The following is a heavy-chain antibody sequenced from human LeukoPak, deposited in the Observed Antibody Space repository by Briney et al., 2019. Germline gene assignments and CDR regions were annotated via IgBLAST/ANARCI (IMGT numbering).Heavy chain of an antibody. J-gene: IGHJ4*02. CDR1: GFTFSNYA. CDR3: AKHGAGITVACRRHLDY. V-gene: IGHV3-23*01. Sequence: GGSLRLSCAASGFTFSNYAMSWVRQAPGRGLEWVSSIGGYGTTAYYADSVKGRLTISRDNSKNTLYLQMNGLRAEDTAIYYCAKHGAGITVACRRHLDYWGQGTLVTVSS. CDR2: IGGYGTTA. D-gene: IGHD6-19*01.